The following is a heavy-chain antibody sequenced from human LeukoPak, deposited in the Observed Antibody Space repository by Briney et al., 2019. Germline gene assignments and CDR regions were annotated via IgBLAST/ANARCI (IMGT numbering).Heavy chain of an antibody. V-gene: IGHV1-18*01. Sequence: ASVKVSCKASGYTFTSYGISWVRQAPGQGLEWMGWISAYNGNTNYAQKLQGRVTMTTDTSTSTAYMELRSLRSDDTAVYYCARNKDLNYDFWSGYSDLLDYWGQGTLVTVSP. D-gene: IGHD3-3*01. CDR3: ARNKDLNYDFWSGYSDLLDY. CDR2: ISAYNGNT. J-gene: IGHJ4*02. CDR1: GYTFTSYG.